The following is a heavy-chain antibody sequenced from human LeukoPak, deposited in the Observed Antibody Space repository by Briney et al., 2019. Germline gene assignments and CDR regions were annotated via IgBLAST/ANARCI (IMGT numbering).Heavy chain of an antibody. D-gene: IGHD2-2*01. V-gene: IGHV1-69*13. Sequence: SVNVSRKASVGIFSSYAIRWVRQAPGKGLEGMGGIIPIFWTEHYAQKFQGRVKITADESTSTAYMEQRSLRAEDKAENYCAARPGCSSTSCYVVYWGQGTLVTVSS. CDR2: IIPIFWTE. CDR1: VGIFSSYA. J-gene: IGHJ4*02. CDR3: AARPGCSSTSCYVVY.